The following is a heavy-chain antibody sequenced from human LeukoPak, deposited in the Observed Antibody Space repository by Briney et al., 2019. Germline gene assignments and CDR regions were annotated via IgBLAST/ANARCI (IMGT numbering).Heavy chain of an antibody. CDR1: GGSLSGHY. CDR2: VSYTGRT. Sequence: SETLSLTCTVPGGSLSGHYWSWIRQPPGKRLEWIGYVSYTGRTKYNPSLQSRVTISIDTSKSQFPLKLTSVTSADTAVYSCARLLDYDISGDPDTFDVWGQGTTVIVSS. V-gene: IGHV4-59*11. CDR3: ARLLDYDISGDPDTFDV. J-gene: IGHJ3*01. D-gene: IGHD3-22*01.